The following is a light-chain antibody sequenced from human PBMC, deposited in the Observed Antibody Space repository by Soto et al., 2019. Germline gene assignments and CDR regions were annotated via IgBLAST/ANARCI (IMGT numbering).Light chain of an antibody. CDR2: DVN. CDR3: TSWTTSTTMI. J-gene: IGLJ2*01. V-gene: IGLV2-14*03. Sequence: QSALTQPASVSGSPGQSITISCTGTSSDIGAYNFVSWYQQHPGKAPKLMLYDVNIRPSGVSNRFSGAKSVNTASLTISGLQADDEADYYCTSWTTSTTMIFGGGTKRPVL. CDR1: SSDIGAYNF.